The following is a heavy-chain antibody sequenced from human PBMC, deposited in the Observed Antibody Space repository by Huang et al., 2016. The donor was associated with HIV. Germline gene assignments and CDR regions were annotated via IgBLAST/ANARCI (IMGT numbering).Heavy chain of an antibody. V-gene: IGHV1-69*01. J-gene: IGHJ4*02. CDR2: ITPIVDKT. CDR1: GGTFSSYV. Sequence: QVHLVQSGAEVKKPGSSVKVSCKASGGTFSSYVISWVRQATGQGVEWMGGITPIVDKTNDAQKVQGRVTMIADESTRTAYMEMSSLRPEDTATYYCATGPRGSGSFNWGQGTLVIVSS. D-gene: IGHD1-26*01. CDR3: ATGPRGSGSFN.